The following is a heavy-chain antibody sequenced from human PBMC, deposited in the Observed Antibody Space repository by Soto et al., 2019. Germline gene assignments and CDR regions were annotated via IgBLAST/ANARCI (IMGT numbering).Heavy chain of an antibody. J-gene: IGHJ5*01. Sequence: QVHLQESGPGLVKPSETLSLTCAVSGDSIKHETWWRWPRHLPGTGLEWIGEIKHTGDANANPALRSRASMAVDRTKNQYFLNLRSVSAADTALYFCARKGRLHWFESWGQGTLVTVSS. CDR2: IKHTGDA. CDR3: ARKGRLHWFES. V-gene: IGHV4-4*02. CDR1: GDSIKHETW.